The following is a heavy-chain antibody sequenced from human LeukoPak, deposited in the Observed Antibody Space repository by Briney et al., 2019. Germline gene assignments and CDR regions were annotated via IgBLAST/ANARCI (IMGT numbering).Heavy chain of an antibody. D-gene: IGHD3-22*01. CDR2: INSDGSST. J-gene: IGHJ4*02. V-gene: IGHV3-74*01. CDR1: GFTFSSYW. CDR3: AFQNTGHYFPFDY. Sequence: GGSLRLSCAASGFTFSSYWMHWVRQAPGKGLVWVSRINSDGSSTNYADSVKGRFTISRGNAENTLYLQMNSLRAEDTALYYCAFQNTGHYFPFDYWGQGTLVTVSS.